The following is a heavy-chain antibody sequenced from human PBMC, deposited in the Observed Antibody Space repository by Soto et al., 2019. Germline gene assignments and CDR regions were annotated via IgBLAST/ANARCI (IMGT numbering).Heavy chain of an antibody. D-gene: IGHD1-1*01. V-gene: IGHV1-18*01. Sequence: ASVKVSCKASGYTFTSYGISWVRQAPGQGLEWMGWISAYNGNTNYAQKLQGRVTMTTDTSTSTAYMELRSLRSDDTAVYYCAGSTSPADPYYFDYWDHGTLVTVSS. CDR3: AGSTSPADPYYFDY. CDR1: GYTFTSYG. CDR2: ISAYNGNT. J-gene: IGHJ4*01.